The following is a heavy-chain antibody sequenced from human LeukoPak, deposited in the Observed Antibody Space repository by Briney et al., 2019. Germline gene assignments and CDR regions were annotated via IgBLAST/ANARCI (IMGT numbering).Heavy chain of an antibody. J-gene: IGHJ3*02. V-gene: IGHV4-59*08. CDR2: IYYSGST. Sequence: PSETLSLTCTVSGGSISSYYWSWIRQPPGKGLEWIGYIYYSGSTNYNPSLKCRVTISVDTSKNQFSLKLSSVTAADTAVYYCARPSGYSYARGAFDIWGQGTMVTVSS. D-gene: IGHD5-18*01. CDR1: GGSISSYY. CDR3: ARPSGYSYARGAFDI.